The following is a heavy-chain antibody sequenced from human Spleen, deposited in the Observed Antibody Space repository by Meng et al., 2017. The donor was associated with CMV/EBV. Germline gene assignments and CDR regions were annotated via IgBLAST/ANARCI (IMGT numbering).Heavy chain of an antibody. J-gene: IGHJ5*02. CDR3: VKDRSAAGTSWLDP. Sequence: ASGFGFSSHGMHWVRQTPGKGLEWVAVIWYDGSAEYYADSVKGRFTISRDNSKNTLYLQMNSLRVEDTAMYYCVKDRSAAGTSWLDPWGQGTLVTVSS. D-gene: IGHD6-13*01. V-gene: IGHV3-33*06. CDR2: IWYDGSAE. CDR1: GFGFSSHG.